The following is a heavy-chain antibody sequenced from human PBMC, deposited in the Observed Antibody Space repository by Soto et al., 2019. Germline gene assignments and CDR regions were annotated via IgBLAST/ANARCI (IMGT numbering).Heavy chain of an antibody. V-gene: IGHV1-8*01. CDR1: GYTFTSYD. CDR2: VNPNSGNT. Sequence: ASVKVSCKDSGYTFTSYDTNWVRQATGQGVEWMGWVNPNSGNTGYAQTFQGRVTMTRNTSIRTAYMELSSPRSEDTAVDYCARWANSSGWKYDYWGQGTLVPVSS. CDR3: ARWANSSGWKYDY. J-gene: IGHJ4*02. D-gene: IGHD6-19*01.